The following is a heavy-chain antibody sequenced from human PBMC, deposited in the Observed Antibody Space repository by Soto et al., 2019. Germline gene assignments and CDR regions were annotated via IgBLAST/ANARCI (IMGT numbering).Heavy chain of an antibody. Sequence: GGSLRLSCSASGITFTDSYMSWIRQSPGKGLEWISYINSGSTYIKYLDSVRGRFTISRDNAKKLLFLQMNDLRVEDTGIYFCATDSRRFDIWGQGTLVTVSS. CDR3: ATDSRRFDI. J-gene: IGHJ4*02. CDR2: INSGSTYI. V-gene: IGHV3-11*05. CDR1: GITFTDSY.